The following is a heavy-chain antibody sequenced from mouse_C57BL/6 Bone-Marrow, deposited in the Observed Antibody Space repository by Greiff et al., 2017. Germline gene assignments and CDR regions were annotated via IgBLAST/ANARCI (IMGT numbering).Heavy chain of an antibody. CDR1: GFTFSSYA. V-gene: IGHV5-4*01. Sequence: EVQGVESGGGLVKPGGSLKLSCAASGFTFSSYAMSWVRQTPEKRLEWVATISDGGSYTYYPDNVKGRFTISRDNAKNNRYLHMSHLKSEDTAMYYYARDPYDEGFDYWGQGTTLTVSS. CDR2: ISDGGSYT. CDR3: ARDPYDEGFDY. J-gene: IGHJ2*01. D-gene: IGHD2-12*01.